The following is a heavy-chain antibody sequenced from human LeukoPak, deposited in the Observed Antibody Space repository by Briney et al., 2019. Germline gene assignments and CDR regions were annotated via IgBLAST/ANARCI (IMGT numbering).Heavy chain of an antibody. CDR3: ARSGTGTTYYYYMDV. V-gene: IGHV3-21*01. J-gene: IGHJ6*03. CDR1: GFTFSSYS. CDR2: ISSSSSYI. D-gene: IGHD1-7*01. Sequence: GGSLRLSCAASGFTFSSYSMNWVRQAPGKGLEWVSSISSSSSYIYYADSVKGRFTISRDNAKNSLYLQMNSLRAEDTAVYYCARSGTGTTYYYYMDVWGKGTRSPSP.